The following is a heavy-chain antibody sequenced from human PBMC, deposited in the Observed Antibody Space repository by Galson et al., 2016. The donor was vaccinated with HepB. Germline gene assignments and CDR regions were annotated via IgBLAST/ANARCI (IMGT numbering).Heavy chain of an antibody. D-gene: IGHD1-26*01. J-gene: IGHJ6*02. V-gene: IGHV1-69*13. Sequence: SVKVSCKASGGTFSSYTIRWVRQAPGQGLEWMGRIIPIFGTANYAQKFQGRVTITADESTTTAYMELSSLRSEDTAMYYCARYSGRYPYYYYFGMDVWGQGTTVTVSS. CDR3: ARYSGRYPYYYYFGMDV. CDR1: GGTFSSYT. CDR2: IIPIFGTA.